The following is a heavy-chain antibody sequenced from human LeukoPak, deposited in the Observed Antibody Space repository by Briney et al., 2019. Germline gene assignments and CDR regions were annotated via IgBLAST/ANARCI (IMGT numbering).Heavy chain of an antibody. V-gene: IGHV3-7*03. CDR1: GFTFSNYW. CDR3: ARRNAMDV. Sequence: GGSLRLSCAASGFTFSNYWMTWVRQAPGKGLEWVANINRDGSERYYVDSVKGRSTISRDDAKSSLYLQMNSLRAEDTAVYYCARRNAMDVWGQGTTVIVFS. CDR2: INRDGSER. J-gene: IGHJ6*02.